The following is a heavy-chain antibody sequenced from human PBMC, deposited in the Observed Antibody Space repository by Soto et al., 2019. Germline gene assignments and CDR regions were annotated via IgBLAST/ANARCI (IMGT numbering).Heavy chain of an antibody. V-gene: IGHV3-74*01. CDR1: GFTFITYW. CDR2: INGDGSST. Sequence: EVQLVESGGGLVQPGGYLRVSCAASGFTFITYWMHWVRQVPGKGLVWVSHINGDGSSTSYADSVRGRFSISRDNAKNTVDLQMNSLRADDTAVYYCARGTGGFDPWGQGTLVTVSS. J-gene: IGHJ5*02. D-gene: IGHD2-15*01. CDR3: ARGTGGFDP.